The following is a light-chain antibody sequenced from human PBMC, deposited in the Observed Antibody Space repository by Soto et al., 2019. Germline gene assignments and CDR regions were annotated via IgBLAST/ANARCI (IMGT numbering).Light chain of an antibody. CDR3: QHYNSYSEA. Sequence: DIPMTQSPSSLSASVGDRVTITCRASQSISSWLAWYQQKPGKATKLLIYKASTLKSGVPSRFSGSGSGTEFTLTISSLQPDDSATYYCQHYNSYSEAFGQGTKVDIK. CDR2: KAS. J-gene: IGKJ1*01. V-gene: IGKV1-5*03. CDR1: QSISSW.